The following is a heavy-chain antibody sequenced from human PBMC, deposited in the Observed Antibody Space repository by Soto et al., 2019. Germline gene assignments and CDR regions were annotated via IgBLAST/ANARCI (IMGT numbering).Heavy chain of an antibody. D-gene: IGHD3-3*01. CDR2: IDTSGST. V-gene: IGHV4-4*07. CDR3: ARGGQDFWSGPFDY. Sequence: SETLALACTVSGGSISNYYRNWIRQPAGKGLEWIGRIDTSGSTNYNPSLKSRVTMSVDTSKQEFSLKLSSVTAADTALYYCARGGQDFWSGPFDYWGRGALVTVS. CDR1: GGSISNYY. J-gene: IGHJ4*02.